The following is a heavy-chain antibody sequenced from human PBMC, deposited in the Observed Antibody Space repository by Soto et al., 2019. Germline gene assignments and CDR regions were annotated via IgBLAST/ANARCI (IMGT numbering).Heavy chain of an antibody. CDR2: INHSGSA. J-gene: IGHJ4*02. D-gene: IGHD1-26*01. CDR1: GGSFSDYI. V-gene: IGHV4-34*01. Sequence: SETLSLTCDGYGGSFSDYIWTWIRQTPGKGLQWIGQINHSGSANYNPSLKSRVTISVHTSSSQFSLELSSVTAADTAVYYCARGLISGSHYSGGWYYFDSWGQGTQVTVS. CDR3: ARGLISGSHYSGGWYYFDS.